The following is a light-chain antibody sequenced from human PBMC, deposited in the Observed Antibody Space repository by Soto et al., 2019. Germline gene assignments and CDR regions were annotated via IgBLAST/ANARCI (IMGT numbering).Light chain of an antibody. J-gene: IGKJ4*01. Sequence: DIQLTQSPSFLSASVGDRVTITCLASQGISSSLAWYQQKSGRAPELLIFAASTLQSGVPSRFSGSGSGTEFTLTISSLQPEDLATYYCQQLKSYPLIFGGGTKVDIK. V-gene: IGKV1-9*01. CDR3: QQLKSYPLI. CDR2: AAS. CDR1: QGISSS.